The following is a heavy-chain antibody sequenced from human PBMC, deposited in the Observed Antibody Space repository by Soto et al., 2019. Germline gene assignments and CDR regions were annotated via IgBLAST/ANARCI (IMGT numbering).Heavy chain of an antibody. CDR3: AKDVRRTTGFDY. V-gene: IGHV1-2*04. J-gene: IGHJ4*02. CDR1: GYTFTGHY. D-gene: IGHD1-7*01. CDR2: IDPNTGGT. Sequence: QVQLVQSGAEVKKPGASVKVSCKASGYTFTGHYIHWVRQAPGQRFEWMGWIDPNTGGTNYAQKFQCWVTITRDTSSSTAYMEVSRLRSDDTAVYYCAKDVRRTTGFDYWGQGTLVTVSS.